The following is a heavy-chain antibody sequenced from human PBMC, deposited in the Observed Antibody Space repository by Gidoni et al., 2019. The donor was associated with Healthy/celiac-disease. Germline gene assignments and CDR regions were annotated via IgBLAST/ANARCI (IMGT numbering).Heavy chain of an antibody. CDR3: AKDSGDYYYYGMDV. CDR2: ISWNSGSI. J-gene: IGHJ6*02. CDR1: GFTFDDYA. D-gene: IGHD2-15*01. Sequence: EVQLVESGGGLVQPGRSLRLSCAASGFTFDDYAMHWVRQAPGKGLGWVSGISWNSGSIGYADSVKGRFTISRDNAKNSLYLQMNSLRAEDTALYYCAKDSGDYYYYGMDVWGQGTTVTVSS. V-gene: IGHV3-9*01.